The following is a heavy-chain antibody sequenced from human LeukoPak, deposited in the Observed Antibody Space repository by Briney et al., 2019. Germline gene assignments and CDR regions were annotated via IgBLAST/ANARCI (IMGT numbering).Heavy chain of an antibody. CDR1: GGSISSSSYY. V-gene: IGHV4-39*01. CDR2: IYYSGST. D-gene: IGHD2-21*01. J-gene: IGHJ5*02. Sequence: PSETLSLTCTVSGGSISSSSYYWGWIRQPPGKGLEWIGSIYYSGSTYYNPSLKSRVTISVDTSKNQFSLKLSSVTAADTAVYYCARLVGLSWFDPRGQGTLVTVSS. CDR3: ARLVGLSWFDP.